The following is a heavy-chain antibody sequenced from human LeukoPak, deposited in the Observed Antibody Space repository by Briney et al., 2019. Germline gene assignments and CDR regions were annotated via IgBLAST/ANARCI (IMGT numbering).Heavy chain of an antibody. CDR1: GFTLSSHA. Sequence: LTGGSLRLSCAASGFTLSSHAMTWVRQAPGKGLEWVSYISSSSSTIYYADSVKGRFTISRDNAKNSLYLQMNSLRDEDTAVYYCARDGTSCYFSSCYYYYYMDVWGKGTTVTVSS. D-gene: IGHD2-2*01. CDR3: ARDGTSCYFSSCYYYYYMDV. CDR2: ISSSSSTI. J-gene: IGHJ6*03. V-gene: IGHV3-48*02.